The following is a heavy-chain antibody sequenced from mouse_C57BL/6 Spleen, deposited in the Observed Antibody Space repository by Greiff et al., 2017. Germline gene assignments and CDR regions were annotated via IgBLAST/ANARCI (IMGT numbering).Heavy chain of an antibody. Sequence: EVQLQQSGPELVKPGASVKMSCKASGYTFTDYNMHWVKQSHGKSLEWIGYINPNNGGTSYNQKFKGKATLTVNKSSSTAYMELRSLTSEDSAVYYCARTRDYYGSSHWYFDVWGTGTTVTVSS. CDR3: ARTRDYYGSSHWYFDV. CDR1: GYTFTDYN. J-gene: IGHJ1*03. V-gene: IGHV1-22*01. D-gene: IGHD1-1*01. CDR2: INPNNGGT.